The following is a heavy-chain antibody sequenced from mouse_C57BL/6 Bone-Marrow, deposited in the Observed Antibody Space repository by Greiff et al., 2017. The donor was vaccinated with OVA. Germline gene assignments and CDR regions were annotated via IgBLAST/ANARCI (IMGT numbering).Heavy chain of an antibody. CDR1: GYTFTSYW. CDR2: IDPSDSYT. D-gene: IGHD1-1*01. V-gene: IGHV1-59*01. Sequence: QVQLQQPGAELVRPGTSVKLSCKASGYTFTSYWMHWVKQRPGQGLEWIGVIDPSDSYTNYKQKFKGKATLTVDTSSSTAYMQLSSLTSEDSAVYYCARGDYYGSAAYWGQGTTLTVSS. J-gene: IGHJ2*01. CDR3: ARGDYYGSAAY.